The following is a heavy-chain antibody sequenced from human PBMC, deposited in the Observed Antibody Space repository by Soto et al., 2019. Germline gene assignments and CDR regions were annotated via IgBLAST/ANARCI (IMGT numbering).Heavy chain of an antibody. J-gene: IGHJ4*02. V-gene: IGHV1-69*02. CDR2: LIPILGLA. CDR1: GGTFSNST. D-gene: IGHD5-12*01. Sequence: QVQLVQSGAEVRKPGSSVKVSCQASGGTFSNSTVTWVRQAPGQGLEWMGRLIPILGLANYAQKFRGRLTITADKSTTTAYMELRSLRSEDTAMYYCARFKLGDDYWGQGTLVTDSS. CDR3: ARFKLGDDY.